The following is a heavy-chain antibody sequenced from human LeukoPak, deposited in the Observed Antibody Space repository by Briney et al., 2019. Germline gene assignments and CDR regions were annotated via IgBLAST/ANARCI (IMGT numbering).Heavy chain of an antibody. Sequence: ASVKVSCKASGYTFTGYYMHWVRQAPGQGLEWMGWINPNSGGTNYAQKFQGRVTMTRDTSISTAYMELSRLRSDDTAVYYCARPHSDFGGGYQGGYYYYYRDVGGKGPPVTVSS. CDR3: ARPHSDFGGGYQGGYYYYYRDV. J-gene: IGHJ6*03. CDR1: GYTFTGYY. V-gene: IGHV1-2*02. D-gene: IGHD3-3*01. CDR2: INPNSGGT.